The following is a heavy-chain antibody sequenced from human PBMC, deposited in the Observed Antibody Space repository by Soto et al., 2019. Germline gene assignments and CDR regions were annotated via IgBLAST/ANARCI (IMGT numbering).Heavy chain of an antibody. J-gene: IGHJ5*01. CDR2: MNPNSGNT. CDR1: GYTFNNYD. V-gene: IGHV1-8*02. D-gene: IGHD3-10*01. CDR3: TRAYGAETFDF. Sequence: GASEKVSCKASGYTFNNYDIHWVRQAPGHGLEWMGWMNPNSGNTGYAQNVRGRVTMTQNTAIGPAYMELSSIRSDDTATYYCTRAYGAETFDFWGQGTRVTVSS.